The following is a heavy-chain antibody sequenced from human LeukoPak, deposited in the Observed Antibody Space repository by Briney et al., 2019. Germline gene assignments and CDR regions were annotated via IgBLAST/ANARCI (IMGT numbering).Heavy chain of an antibody. V-gene: IGHV3-33*06. D-gene: IGHD4-17*01. J-gene: IGHJ4*02. CDR3: AKDVEHDYGVHPGCY. CDR1: GFTFSSYG. Sequence: PGRSLRLSCAASGFTFSSYGMHWVRQAPGKGLEWVAVIWYDGSNKYYADSVKGRFTISRDNSKNTLYLQMNSLRAEDTAVYYCAKDVEHDYGVHPGCYWGQGTLVTVSS. CDR2: IWYDGSNK.